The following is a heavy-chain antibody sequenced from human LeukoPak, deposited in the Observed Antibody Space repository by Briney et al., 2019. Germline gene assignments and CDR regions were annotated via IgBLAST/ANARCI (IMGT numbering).Heavy chain of an antibody. J-gene: IGHJ4*02. V-gene: IGHV3-23*01. Sequence: GGSLRLSCATSGFTFNGHAMSWVRQAPGKGLEWVSPISADGVTTYYADSVKGRFTISRDNSKNTLYLQMNSLRAEDTAVYYCGKEGILTGFVDYWGQGTLVTVSS. CDR1: GFTFNGHA. CDR2: ISADGVTT. CDR3: GKEGILTGFVDY. D-gene: IGHD3-9*01.